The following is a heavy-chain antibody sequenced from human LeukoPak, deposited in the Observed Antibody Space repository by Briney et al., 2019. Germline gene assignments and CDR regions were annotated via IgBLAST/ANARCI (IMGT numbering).Heavy chain of an antibody. Sequence: SQTLSLTCAISGDSVSSNSAAWNWIRQSPSRGLEWLGRTYYRSKWYFDYAVSLKSRITINPDTSKNQFSLQLNSVTPEDTAVYYCARDHPYSSSWYPYYYYYMDVWGKGTTVTVSS. CDR2: TYYRSKWYF. D-gene: IGHD6-13*01. CDR3: ARDHPYSSSWYPYYYYYMDV. V-gene: IGHV6-1*01. J-gene: IGHJ6*03. CDR1: GDSVSSNSAA.